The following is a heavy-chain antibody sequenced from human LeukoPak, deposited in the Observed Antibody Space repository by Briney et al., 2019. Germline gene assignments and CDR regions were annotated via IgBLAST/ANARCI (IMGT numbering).Heavy chain of an antibody. CDR1: GGSVSSNSAA. J-gene: IGHJ4*02. CDR3: ARMADSSGWPRVDY. Sequence: SQTLSLTCAISGGSVSSNSAAWNWIRQSPSRGLEWLGRTYYRSKWYNDYAVSVKSRMTINPDTSKNQFSLQLNSVTPEDTAVYYCARMADSSGWPRVDYWGQGTLVTVSS. CDR2: TYYRSKWYN. D-gene: IGHD6-19*01. V-gene: IGHV6-1*01.